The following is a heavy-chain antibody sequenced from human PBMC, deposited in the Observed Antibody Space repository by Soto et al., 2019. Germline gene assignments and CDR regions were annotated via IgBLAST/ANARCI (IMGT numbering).Heavy chain of an antibody. V-gene: IGHV1-3*01. CDR3: ARSVVVRGVFTLDY. Sequence: ASVKVSCKASGYTFKSYAMHWVRQAPGQRLEWMGWINAGNGNTKYSQKFQGRVTVTRDTSASTVYMELSSLRSEDTAVYYCARSVVVRGVFTLDYWGQGTLVTVSS. J-gene: IGHJ4*02. CDR2: INAGNGNT. D-gene: IGHD3-10*01. CDR1: GYTFKSYA.